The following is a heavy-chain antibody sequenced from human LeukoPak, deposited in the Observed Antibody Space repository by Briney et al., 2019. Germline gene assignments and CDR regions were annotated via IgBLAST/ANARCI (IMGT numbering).Heavy chain of an antibody. CDR3: TTDLDTAMVTRDY. J-gene: IGHJ4*02. Sequence: PGGSLRLSCAASGFTFSNAWMSWVRQAPGKGLEWVGRIKTKTNSGTTDYAAPVKGTFTISTYDSKNTLYLQMNSLNTEDTAVYYCTTDLDTAMVTRDYWGQGTLVTVSS. D-gene: IGHD5-18*01. CDR2: IKTKTNSGTT. V-gene: IGHV3-15*01. CDR1: GFTFSNAW.